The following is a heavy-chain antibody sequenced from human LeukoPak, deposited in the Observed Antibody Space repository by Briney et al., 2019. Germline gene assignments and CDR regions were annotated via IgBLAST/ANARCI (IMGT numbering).Heavy chain of an antibody. V-gene: IGHV3-11*01. CDR1: GFTFSDCY. D-gene: IGHD3-10*01. J-gene: IGHJ4*02. CDR2: ISNSGSTI. CDR3: ARGGYYYGSGSYCPY. Sequence: GGSLRLSCAASGFTFSDCYMSWIRQAPGKGLEWISYISNSGSTIYYADSVKGRFTISRDNAKNSLYLQMNSLRAEDTAVYYCARGGYYYGSGSYCPYWGQGTLVTVSS.